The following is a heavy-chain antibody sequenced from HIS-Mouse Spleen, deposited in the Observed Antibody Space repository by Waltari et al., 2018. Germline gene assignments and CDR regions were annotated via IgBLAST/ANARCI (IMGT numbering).Heavy chain of an antibody. D-gene: IGHD6-19*01. CDR2: IDWDDDK. J-gene: IGHJ4*02. CDR3: ARIAEGDTSGWYAFDY. CDR1: GFSLSTSGMC. V-gene: IGHV2-70*15. Sequence: QVTLRESGPALVKPTQTLTLTCTFSGFSLSTSGMCVSWIRQPPGKALEWLARIDWDDDKSYSNTLKTRLTISRDTSKNQVVLTMTNMDPLDTATYYCARIAEGDTSGWYAFDYWGQGTLVTVSS.